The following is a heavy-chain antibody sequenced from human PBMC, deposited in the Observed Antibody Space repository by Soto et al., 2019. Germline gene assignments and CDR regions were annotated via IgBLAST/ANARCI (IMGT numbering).Heavy chain of an antibody. Sequence: SETLSLTCTVSGGSISSSSYYWGWIRQPPGKGLEWIGCIYYSGSTNYNPSLKGRVTISVDTSKNQFSLKLSSVTAADTAVYYCARVGGYCTNGVCSWFDPWGQGTLVTVSS. J-gene: IGHJ5*02. D-gene: IGHD2-8*01. CDR3: ARVGGYCTNGVCSWFDP. CDR1: GGSISSSSYY. V-gene: IGHV4-39*07. CDR2: IYYSGST.